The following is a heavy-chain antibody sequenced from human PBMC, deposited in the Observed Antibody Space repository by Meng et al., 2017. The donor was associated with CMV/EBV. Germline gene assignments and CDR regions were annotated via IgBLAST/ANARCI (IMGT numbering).Heavy chain of an antibody. V-gene: IGHV1-46*01. CDR2: ITPSGDAT. J-gene: IGHJ3*02. D-gene: IGHD2-2*01. CDR3: ARLQIDVGHCSSTSCYAFDI. Sequence: ASVKVSCKASGYAFSSYYMLWVRQAPGQGLQWMGIITPSGDATNYAQGFQGRLTMTRDTSSSTPYMELSSLRSEDTAVYYCARLQIDVGHCSSTSCYAFDIWGQGTMVTVSS. CDR1: GYAFSSYY.